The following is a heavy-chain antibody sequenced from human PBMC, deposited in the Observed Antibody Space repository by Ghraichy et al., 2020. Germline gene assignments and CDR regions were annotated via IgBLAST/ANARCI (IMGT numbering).Heavy chain of an antibody. CDR1: GGSLDSNTFY. J-gene: IGHJ4*02. Sequence: SETLSLTCSVSGGSLDSNTFYWDWIRQTPEKGLEWIGSVHYRGITFYNPSLKTRLRISVDTARRQFSLTLSGVTAADTAMYYCARRIEYGDYSDHWGQGLLVTVSS. D-gene: IGHD4/OR15-4a*01. CDR3: ARRIEYGDYSDH. CDR2: VHYRGIT. V-gene: IGHV4-39*01.